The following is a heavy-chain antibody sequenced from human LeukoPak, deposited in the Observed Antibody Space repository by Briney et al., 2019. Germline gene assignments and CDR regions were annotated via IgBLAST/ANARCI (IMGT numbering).Heavy chain of an antibody. Sequence: SVKVSCKASGGTFSSYAISWVRQAPGQGLEWMGGIIPIFGTANYAQKFQGRVTITTDESTSMAYMELRSLRSDDTAVYYCARDALVWFGEPVSCDYWGQGTLVTVSS. J-gene: IGHJ4*02. CDR2: IIPIFGTA. CDR1: GGTFSSYA. CDR3: ARDALVWFGEPVSCDY. D-gene: IGHD3-10*01. V-gene: IGHV1-69*05.